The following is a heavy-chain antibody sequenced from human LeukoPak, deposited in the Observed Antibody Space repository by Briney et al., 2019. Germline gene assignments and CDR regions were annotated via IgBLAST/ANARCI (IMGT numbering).Heavy chain of an antibody. CDR3: ANAQQLAPGYNWFDP. D-gene: IGHD6-13*01. Sequence: GGSLRLSCAASGFTFSSYAMSWVRQAPGRGLEWVSTISSSGGSTYYADSVKSRFTISRDNSKNTLYLQMNSLRAEDTAVYYCANAQQLAPGYNWFDPWGQGTLVTVSS. V-gene: IGHV3-23*01. CDR1: GFTFSSYA. CDR2: ISSSGGST. J-gene: IGHJ5*02.